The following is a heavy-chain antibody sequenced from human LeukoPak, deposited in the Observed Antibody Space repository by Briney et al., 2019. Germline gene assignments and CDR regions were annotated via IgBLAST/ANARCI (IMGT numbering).Heavy chain of an antibody. CDR2: INHSGST. CDR1: GGSFSGYY. Sequence: SETLSLTCAVYGGSFSGYYWSWIRQPPGKGLEWIGEINHSGSTNYNPSLKSRVTISVDTSKNQFSLKLSSVTAEDTAVYYCAKEYRDYGDILGYDYWGQGTLVTVSS. CDR3: AKEYRDYGDILGYDY. V-gene: IGHV4-34*01. J-gene: IGHJ4*02. D-gene: IGHD4-17*01.